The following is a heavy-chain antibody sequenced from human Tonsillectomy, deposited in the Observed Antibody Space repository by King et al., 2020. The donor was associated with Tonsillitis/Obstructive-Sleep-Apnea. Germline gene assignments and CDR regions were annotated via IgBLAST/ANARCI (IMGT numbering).Heavy chain of an antibody. CDR2: VSLDGDIP. V-gene: IGHV3-20*04. Sequence: VQLVQSGGGVVRPGGSLRLSCAASGFTIDDNGMSCVRQAPGKGLEWVSGVSLDGDIPGYADSVKGRFTISKDNAKKSLYLQMNIVRVEETALYYCARDGDYSNYNYFDPWGQGTLVTVSS. J-gene: IGHJ5*02. CDR3: ARDGDYSNYNYFDP. D-gene: IGHD4-11*01. CDR1: GFTIDDNG.